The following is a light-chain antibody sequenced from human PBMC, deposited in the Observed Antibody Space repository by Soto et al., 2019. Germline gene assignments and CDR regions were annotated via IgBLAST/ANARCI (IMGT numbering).Light chain of an antibody. Sequence: EIVLTQSPGTLSLSPGERATLSCRASQSVSSNFLAWYQQKPGQAPRLLIYEASNRATGIPARFSGSGSGTDFTLTVSRLEPEDFAVYYCQQYHWAPDTFGQGTRLEIK. V-gene: IGKV3-20*01. CDR3: QQYHWAPDT. CDR1: QSVSSNF. J-gene: IGKJ5*01. CDR2: EAS.